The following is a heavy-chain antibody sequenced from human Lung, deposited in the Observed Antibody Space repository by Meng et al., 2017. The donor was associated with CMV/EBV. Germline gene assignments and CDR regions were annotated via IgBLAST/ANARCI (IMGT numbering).Heavy chain of an antibody. J-gene: IGHJ3*02. Sequence: GGPLRLXCAASGFTFSSYWMHWVRQAPGKGLVWVSRINSDGSSTSYADSVKGRFTISRDNAKNTLYLQMNSLRAEDTAVYYCASDCHPEGGYPSDAFDIXDQGXMVTVSS. CDR2: INSDGSST. CDR1: GFTFSSYW. V-gene: IGHV3-74*01. D-gene: IGHD3-22*01. CDR3: ASDCHPEGGYPSDAFDI.